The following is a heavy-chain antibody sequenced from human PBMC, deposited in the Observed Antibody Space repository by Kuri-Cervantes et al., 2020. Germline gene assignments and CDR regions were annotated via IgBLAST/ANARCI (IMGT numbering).Heavy chain of an antibody. V-gene: IGHV4-61*01. D-gene: IGHD3-3*01. CDR3: ARGHRITIFGVVRPKSAFDI. CDR2: INHSGSA. Sequence: SETLSLTCTVSGGSVSSGIYYWTWIRQPPGKGLEWIGEINHSGSANYNPSLKSRVTISVDTSKNQFSLKLSSVTAADTAVYYCARGHRITIFGVVRPKSAFDIWGQGTMVTVSS. J-gene: IGHJ3*02. CDR1: GGSVSSGIYY.